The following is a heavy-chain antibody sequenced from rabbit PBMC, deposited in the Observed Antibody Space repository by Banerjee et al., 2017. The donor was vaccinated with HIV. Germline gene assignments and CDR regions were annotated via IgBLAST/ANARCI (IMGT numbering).Heavy chain of an antibody. CDR2: IYVGSSGST. CDR1: GFSFSSSYY. D-gene: IGHD4-1*01. CDR3: ARGVYIGWAWGVDYFNL. J-gene: IGHJ4*01. V-gene: IGHV1S45*01. Sequence: QEQLVESGGGLVQPEGSLTHTCTASGFSFSSSYYMCWVRQAPGKGLEWIACIYVGSSGSTWYASWVNGRFTGSKTSSTTVTLQMTSLTDADTATYFCARGVYIGWAWGVDYFNLWGPGTLVTVS.